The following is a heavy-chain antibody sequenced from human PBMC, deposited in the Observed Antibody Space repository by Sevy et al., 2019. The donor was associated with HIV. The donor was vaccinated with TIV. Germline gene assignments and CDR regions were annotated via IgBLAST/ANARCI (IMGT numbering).Heavy chain of an antibody. Sequence: GGSLRLSCVASGFTFNKYTMSWVRQAPGKGLERVSTLSFGCGQINYADSLKGRLTISRDDSKNTLYLQMNSLRAEDTAVYYCAREGCTRPHDFWGQGTLVTVSS. D-gene: IGHD2-8*01. CDR2: LSFGCGQI. J-gene: IGHJ4*02. CDR1: GFTFNKYT. CDR3: AREGCTRPHDF. V-gene: IGHV3-23*01.